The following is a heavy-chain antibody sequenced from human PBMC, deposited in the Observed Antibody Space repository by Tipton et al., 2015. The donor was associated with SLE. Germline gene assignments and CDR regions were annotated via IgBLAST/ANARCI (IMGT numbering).Heavy chain of an antibody. D-gene: IGHD5-18*01. CDR3: ARDDSALDS. CDR1: GGSISGFY. Sequence: TLSLTCTVSGGSISGFYWSWIRQPPGKGLEWIGEIYHDGGTDYNPSLKSRVTMSINTSKNQFSLKLNSVTAADTAVYYCARDDSALDSWGQGTLVTVSS. CDR2: IYHDGGT. V-gene: IGHV4-34*01. J-gene: IGHJ4*02.